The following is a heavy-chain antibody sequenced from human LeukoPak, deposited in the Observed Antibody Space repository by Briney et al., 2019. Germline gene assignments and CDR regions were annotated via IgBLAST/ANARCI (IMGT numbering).Heavy chain of an antibody. V-gene: IGHV5-51*01. Sequence: GESLKISCKGSGYSFTTYWIGWVRQMPGKGLEWMGIIYPGDSDTRYSPSFQGQVTMSADKSISTAYLQWSSLKASDTAMYYCARGESWYDSSGYLFDYWGQGTLVTVSS. CDR3: ARGESWYDSSGYLFDY. CDR2: IYPGDSDT. J-gene: IGHJ4*02. D-gene: IGHD3-22*01. CDR1: GYSFTTYW.